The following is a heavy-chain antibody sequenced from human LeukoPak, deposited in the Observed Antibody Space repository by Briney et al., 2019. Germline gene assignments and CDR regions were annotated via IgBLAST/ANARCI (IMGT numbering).Heavy chain of an antibody. D-gene: IGHD5-12*01. V-gene: IGHV4-39*01. CDR2: IYYSGST. CDR3: AGWSSYRFDY. CDR1: GGSISSSSYY. Sequence: SETLSLTCTVSGGSISSSSYYWGWLRQPPGKGLEWIGSIYYSGSTYYNPSLKSRVTISVDTSKNQFSLKLTSLTAADTAVYYCAGWSSYRFDYWGQGTLVTVSS. J-gene: IGHJ4*02.